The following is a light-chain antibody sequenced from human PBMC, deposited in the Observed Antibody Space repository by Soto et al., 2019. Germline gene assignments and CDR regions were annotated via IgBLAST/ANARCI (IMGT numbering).Light chain of an antibody. CDR2: GAS. Sequence: IVLTQSPGTLSLSPGERATLSCRASQSVSRNFLAWYQQRPGQAPRLLIYGASSRATGIPDRFSGSGSGTDFTLTISRLEPEDFAVYYCQQYGSSPQTFGQGTRLEI. J-gene: IGKJ5*01. CDR1: QSVSRNF. CDR3: QQYGSSPQT. V-gene: IGKV3-20*01.